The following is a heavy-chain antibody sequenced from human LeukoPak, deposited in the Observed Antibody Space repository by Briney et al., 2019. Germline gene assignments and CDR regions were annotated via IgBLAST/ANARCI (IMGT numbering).Heavy chain of an antibody. Sequence: GGSLRLSCAASGFTFSSYWMHWVRQVPGKGRVCLSRINRDGSSTSYADSVKGRFTISRDKAKSTLYLQVNSLRAEDTAVYYCARGVATNAPLDYWGQGTLVTVSS. J-gene: IGHJ4*02. CDR1: GFTFSSYW. CDR2: INRDGSST. V-gene: IGHV3-74*01. D-gene: IGHD5-12*01. CDR3: ARGVATNAPLDY.